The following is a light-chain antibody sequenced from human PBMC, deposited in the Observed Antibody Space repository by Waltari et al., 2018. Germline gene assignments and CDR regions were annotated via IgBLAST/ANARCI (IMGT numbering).Light chain of an antibody. CDR1: SSDLGGYNY. V-gene: IGLV2-14*03. CDR3: SSYITSSTLEL. CDR2: DVS. Sequence: QSALTQPASVSGSPGQSITISCTGTSSDLGGYNYVPWYQQHPGKAPKLMIYDVSNRPSGVSKRCSGSKSGNTASLTISGLQAEDEADYYCSSYITSSTLELFGGGTSLTVL. J-gene: IGLJ2*01.